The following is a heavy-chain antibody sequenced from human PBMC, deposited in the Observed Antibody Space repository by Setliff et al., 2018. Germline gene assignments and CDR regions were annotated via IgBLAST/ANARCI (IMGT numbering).Heavy chain of an antibody. J-gene: IGHJ4*02. D-gene: IGHD2-2*01. Sequence: PGGSLRLSCGTSGFTFDVSSMSWVRQAPGKGLEWVSSINWSGGSTTYEDSVKGRFTISRDNAKNTLYLQMNSLRAEDTAVYYCARAHSSTLSVHDYWGQGTLVTVSS. CDR2: INWSGGST. V-gene: IGHV3-20*04. CDR3: ARAHSSTLSVHDY. CDR1: GFTFDVSS.